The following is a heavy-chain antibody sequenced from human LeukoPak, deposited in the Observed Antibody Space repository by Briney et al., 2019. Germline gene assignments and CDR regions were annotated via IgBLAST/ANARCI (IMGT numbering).Heavy chain of an antibody. CDR1: TDSFSSHY. Sequence: SETLSLTCAVSTDSFSSHYWSWVRQPPGKGLEWIGYISYIGSTNYNPSLKSRVTISIDTSKNQFSLRLRSVTAADTAVYYCARDLITVTKGFDIWGQGTMVSVSS. V-gene: IGHV4-59*11. D-gene: IGHD4-17*01. CDR2: ISYIGST. CDR3: ARDLITVTKGFDI. J-gene: IGHJ3*02.